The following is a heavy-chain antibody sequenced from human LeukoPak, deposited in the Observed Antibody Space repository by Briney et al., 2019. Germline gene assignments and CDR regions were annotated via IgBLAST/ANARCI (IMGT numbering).Heavy chain of an antibody. J-gene: IGHJ4*02. CDR3: AKDGNYYGSGEPHFADY. V-gene: IGHV3-23*01. D-gene: IGHD3-10*01. Sequence: PGGSLRLSCAASGFTFSSYAMSWVRQAPGKGLEWVSAISGSGGSTYYADSVKGRFTISRDNSKNTLYLQMNSLRAEDAAVYYCAKDGNYYGSGEPHFADYWGQGTLATVSS. CDR2: ISGSGGST. CDR1: GFTFSSYA.